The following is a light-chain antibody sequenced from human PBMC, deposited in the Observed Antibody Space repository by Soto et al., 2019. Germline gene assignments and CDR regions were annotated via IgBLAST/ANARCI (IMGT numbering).Light chain of an antibody. CDR1: QSVSSY. J-gene: IGKJ5*01. CDR2: DAS. CDR3: QQRSNWPPIT. Sequence: VMTQSAATLSVSPGERATLSFRASQSVSSYLSWYQQKPGQAPRLLIYDASNRATGIPARFSGSGSGTDFTLTISSLEPEDFAVYYCQQRSNWPPITFGQGTRLEIK. V-gene: IGKV3-11*01.